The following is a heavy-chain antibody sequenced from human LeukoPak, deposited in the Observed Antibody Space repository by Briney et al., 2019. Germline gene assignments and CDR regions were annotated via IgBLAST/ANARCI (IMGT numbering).Heavy chain of an antibody. J-gene: IGHJ4*02. CDR3: ARGIRSSWTTLDY. CDR2: IFSGGST. V-gene: IGHV3-53*01. Sequence: PGGSLRLSCAASGLTVSLNYMSWVRQAPGKGLEWVSVIFSGGSTFYADSVKGRFTISRDDSKNTLYLQMNSLRAEDTAVYYCARGIRSSWTTLDYWGQGALVTVSS. CDR1: GLTVSLNY. D-gene: IGHD6-13*01.